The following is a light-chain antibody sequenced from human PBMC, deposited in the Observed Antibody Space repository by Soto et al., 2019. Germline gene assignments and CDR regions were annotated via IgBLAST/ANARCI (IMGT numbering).Light chain of an antibody. V-gene: IGKV3-15*01. CDR3: QQTYSTPPWT. CDR1: QSVSSN. Sequence: EIVLTQSPLTLSFYPLERATLSCRASQSVSSNLAWYQQKPGQAPRLLIYGASTRATGIPARFSGSGSGTEFTLTISSLQPEDFATYYCQQTYSTPPWTFGQGTKVDI. CDR2: GAS. J-gene: IGKJ1*01.